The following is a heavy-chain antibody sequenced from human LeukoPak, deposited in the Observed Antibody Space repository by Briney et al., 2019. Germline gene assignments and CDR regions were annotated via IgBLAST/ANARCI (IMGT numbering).Heavy chain of an antibody. CDR3: ARDNYDSSGYYAFDI. CDR2: INPNSGGT. D-gene: IGHD3-22*01. CDR1: GYTFTGYY. Sequence: ASVKVSCKASGYTFTGYYMHWVRQAPGQGLEWMGWINPNSGGTNYAQKFQGRVTMTRDTSISTAYMELTRLRSDDTAVYYCARDNYDSSGYYAFDIWGQGTMVTFSS. V-gene: IGHV1-2*02. J-gene: IGHJ3*02.